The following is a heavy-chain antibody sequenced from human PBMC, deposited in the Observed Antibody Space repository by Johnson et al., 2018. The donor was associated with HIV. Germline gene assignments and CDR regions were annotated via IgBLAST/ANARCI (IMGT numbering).Heavy chain of an antibody. CDR1: GITVGTNY. Sequence: VQLVESGGGLVQPGGSLRLSCAASGITVGTNYMSWVRPAPGKGLEWVSVIFSVGDVYYADSVKGRFTISRDNSKNTLYLQMNSLRAEDTAVYYCAKDLPPMILVGGDAFDIWGQGTMVTVSS. CDR3: AKDLPPMILVGGDAFDI. D-gene: IGHD3-22*01. CDR2: IFSVGDV. V-gene: IGHV3-66*02. J-gene: IGHJ3*02.